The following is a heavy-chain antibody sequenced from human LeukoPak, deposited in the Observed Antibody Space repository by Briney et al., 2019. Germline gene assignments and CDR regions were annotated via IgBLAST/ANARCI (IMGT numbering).Heavy chain of an antibody. V-gene: IGHV3-30*18. CDR2: ISNDGRNQ. CDR3: AKEGTVRVSTWYDN. CDR1: GFTFNSFG. D-gene: IGHD6-13*01. J-gene: IGHJ4*02. Sequence: GESLKISCAVSGFTFNSFGMHWVRQTPGKGLEWVAVISNDGRNQYYADSVKGRFTISRDNFKNTLYLQMDSLRAEDTAVYYCAKEGTVRVSTWYDNWGQGTLVTVSS.